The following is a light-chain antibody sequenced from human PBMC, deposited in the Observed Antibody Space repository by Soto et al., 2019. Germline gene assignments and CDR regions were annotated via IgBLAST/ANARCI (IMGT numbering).Light chain of an antibody. V-gene: IGLV1-40*01. CDR2: GNS. J-gene: IGLJ3*02. CDR1: SSNIGAGYD. CDR3: QSYDRSRRDGV. Sequence: QSVLTQPPSVSGAPGQRVTISCTGSSSNIGAGYDVHWYQQLPGTAPNLLIYGNSNRPSGVPDRFSGSKSGTSASLAITGLQGERQAAYSCQSYDRSRRDGVFGGGTQLPVL.